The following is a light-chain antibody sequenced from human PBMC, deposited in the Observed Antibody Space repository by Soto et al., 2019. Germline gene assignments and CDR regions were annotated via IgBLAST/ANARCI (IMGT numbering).Light chain of an antibody. Sequence: EIVMKQSPVTLSVSTGERATLSCRASQSVSTNLAWYQQKPGQAPRVLIYGASTRATNIPARFSGSGSGTDFTLTISSLQSEDFALYYCQHYNNWPTFGQG. CDR2: GAS. V-gene: IGKV3-15*01. CDR3: QHYNNWPT. J-gene: IGKJ1*01. CDR1: QSVSTN.